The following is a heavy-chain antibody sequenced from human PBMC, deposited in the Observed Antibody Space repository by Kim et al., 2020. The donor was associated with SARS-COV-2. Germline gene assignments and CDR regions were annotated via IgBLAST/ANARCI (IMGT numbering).Heavy chain of an antibody. D-gene: IGHD2-21*01. V-gene: IGHV3-43*01. CDR2: T. Sequence: THYADSVKGRFSISRDNSRNSVYLQMNSLRIEDSALYFCTKDATLIPFDYWGQGTLVTVSS. CDR3: TKDATLIPFDY. J-gene: IGHJ4*02.